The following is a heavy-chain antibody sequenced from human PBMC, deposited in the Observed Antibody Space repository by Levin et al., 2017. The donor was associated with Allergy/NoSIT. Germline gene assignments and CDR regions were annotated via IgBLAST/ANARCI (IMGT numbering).Heavy chain of an antibody. J-gene: IGHJ4*02. Sequence: GGSLRLSCAASGFTFSSYSMSWVRQAPGKGLEWVSSISGSGGSTYYADSVKGRFTISRDNSKNTLYLQMNSLRAEDTAVYYCAKEGGDCSSSSCYTGAIDYWGQGTLVTVSS. CDR2: ISGSGGST. D-gene: IGHD2-2*02. V-gene: IGHV3-23*01. CDR1: GFTFSSYS. CDR3: AKEGGDCSSSSCYTGAIDY.